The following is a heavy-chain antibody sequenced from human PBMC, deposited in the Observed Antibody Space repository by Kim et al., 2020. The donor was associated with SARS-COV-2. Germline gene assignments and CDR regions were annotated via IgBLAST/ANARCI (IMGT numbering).Heavy chain of an antibody. J-gene: IGHJ6*02. D-gene: IGHD2-2*01. Sequence: SETLSLTCTVSGGSISSGGYYWSWIRQHPGKGLEWIGYIYYSGSTYYNPSLKSRVTISVDTSKNQFSLKLSSVTAADTAVYYCARGGNNIVVVPAASVHYDYGMDVGGQGATVTVSS. CDR1: GGSISSGGYY. V-gene: IGHV4-31*03. CDR3: ARGGNNIVVVPAASVHYDYGMDV. CDR2: IYYSGST.